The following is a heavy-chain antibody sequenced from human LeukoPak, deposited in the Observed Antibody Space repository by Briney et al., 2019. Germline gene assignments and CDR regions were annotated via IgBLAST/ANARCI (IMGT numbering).Heavy chain of an antibody. D-gene: IGHD6-19*01. CDR2: ISGSGGST. CDR3: AKDLLGSSAPRYYYYYGMDV. V-gene: IGHV3-23*01. J-gene: IGHJ6*02. CDR1: GFTFSSYA. Sequence: GGSLRLSCAASGFTFSSYAMSWVRQAPGKGLEWVSVISGSGGSTYYADSVKGRFIISRDNSKNTLYLQMNSLRAEDTAVYYCAKDLLGSSAPRYYYYYGMDVWGQGTTVTVSS.